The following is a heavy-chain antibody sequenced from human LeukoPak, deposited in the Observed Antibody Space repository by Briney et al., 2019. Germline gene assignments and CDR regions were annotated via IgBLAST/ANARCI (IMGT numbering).Heavy chain of an antibody. D-gene: IGHD6-13*01. Sequence: GGSLRLSRVASGFIFNTYSMSWLRQAPGKGLEWVSAISGSGATTYYADSVRGRFTISRDNSKNTLSLQMNSLRAEDTAIYYCAKGRYDTSWLNFDYWGQGTLVTVSS. CDR1: GFIFNTYS. V-gene: IGHV3-23*01. J-gene: IGHJ4*02. CDR3: AKGRYDTSWLNFDY. CDR2: ISGSGATT.